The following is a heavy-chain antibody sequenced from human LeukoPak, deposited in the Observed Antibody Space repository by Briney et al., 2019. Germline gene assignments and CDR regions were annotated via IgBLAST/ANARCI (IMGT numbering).Heavy chain of an antibody. CDR2: ISSNGGST. J-gene: IGHJ4*02. D-gene: IGHD4-17*01. Sequence: PGGSLRPSCAASGFTFSSYAMHWVRQAPGKGLEYVSAISSNGGSTYYANSVKGRFTISRDNSKNTLYLQMGSLRAEDMAVYYCARGQYGDYLVYYFDYWGQGTLVTVSS. V-gene: IGHV3-64*01. CDR3: ARGQYGDYLVYYFDY. CDR1: GFTFSSYA.